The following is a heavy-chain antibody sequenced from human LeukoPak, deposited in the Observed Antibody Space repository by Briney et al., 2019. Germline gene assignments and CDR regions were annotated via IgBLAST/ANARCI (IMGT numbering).Heavy chain of an antibody. CDR2: IYYSGIT. D-gene: IGHD3-10*01. CDR1: GGSISSYY. J-gene: IGHJ4*02. CDR3: ARTLLGIDYGSGSYDFDY. V-gene: IGHV4-59*08. Sequence: SETLSLTCTVSGGSISSYYWNWIRQPPGKGLEWIGYIYYSGITNYNPSLKSRVTISVDTSKNQFSLKLSSVTAADTAVYYCARTLLGIDYGSGSYDFDYWGQGTLVTVSS.